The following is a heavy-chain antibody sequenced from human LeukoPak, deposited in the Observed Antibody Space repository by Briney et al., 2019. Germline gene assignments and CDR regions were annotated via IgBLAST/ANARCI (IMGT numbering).Heavy chain of an antibody. CDR2: INQDGSGK. CDR1: GFTFSSYW. V-gene: IGHV3-7*01. CDR3: ARVVGAGYFDL. Sequence: GGSLRLSCAASGFTFSSYWMSWVRQAPGKGLEWVANINQDGSGKYYVDSVKGRFTISRDNAKNSLYLQMSSLRAEDTAVYYCARVVGAGYFDLWGRGTLVTVSS. J-gene: IGHJ2*01. D-gene: IGHD1-26*01.